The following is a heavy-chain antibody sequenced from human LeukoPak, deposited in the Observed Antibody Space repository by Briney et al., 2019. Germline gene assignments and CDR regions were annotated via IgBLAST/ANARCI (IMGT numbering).Heavy chain of an antibody. Sequence: GGSLRLSCAASGFTFSSYWMHWVRQAPGKGLVWFSRINTDGSSTSYADSVKGRFTISRDNAKNTLYLQMNSLRAEDTAVYYCARSIVGARKGCPNGDYGGKETLVTVS. J-gene: IGHJ4*02. CDR1: GFTFSSYW. CDR3: ARSIVGARKGCPNGDY. CDR2: INTDGSST. V-gene: IGHV3-74*01. D-gene: IGHD1-26*01.